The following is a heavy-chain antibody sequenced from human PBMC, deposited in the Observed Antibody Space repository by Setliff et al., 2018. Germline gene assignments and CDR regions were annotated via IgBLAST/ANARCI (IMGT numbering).Heavy chain of an antibody. Sequence: GVSLRLSCAASGFTFSSYSMNWVRQAPGKGLEWLSYISSSSSTTYYADSVKGRFTISRDNSKNTLYLQMNSLRAEDTAVYYCARSVIGCYYYGMDVWGQGTLVTVSS. CDR1: GFTFSSYS. J-gene: IGHJ6*02. CDR2: ISSSSSTT. CDR3: ARSVIGCYYYGMDV. D-gene: IGHD3-10*01. V-gene: IGHV3-48*01.